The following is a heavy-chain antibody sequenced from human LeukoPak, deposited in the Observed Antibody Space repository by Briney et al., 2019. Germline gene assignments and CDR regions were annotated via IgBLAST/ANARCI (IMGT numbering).Heavy chain of an antibody. CDR3: ARDQDFTAAAGTGVVAFDI. Sequence: SETLSLTCTVSGGSISSYYWSWIRQPAGKGLEWIGRIYTSGSTNYNPSLKSRVTMSVDTSKNQFSLKLSSVTAADTAVYYCARDQDFTAAAGTGVVAFDIWGQGTMVTVSS. J-gene: IGHJ3*02. CDR1: GGSISSYY. CDR2: IYTSGST. V-gene: IGHV4-4*07. D-gene: IGHD6-13*01.